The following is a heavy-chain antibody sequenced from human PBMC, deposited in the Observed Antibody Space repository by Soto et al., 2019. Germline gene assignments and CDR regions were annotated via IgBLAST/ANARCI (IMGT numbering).Heavy chain of an antibody. CDR1: GYTFTSYA. D-gene: IGHD3-22*01. CDR2: INAGNGNT. Sequence: ASVKVSCKASGYTFTSYAMHWVRQAPGQRLEWMGWINAGNGNTKYSQKFQGRVTITRVTSASTAYMELSSLRSEDTAVYYCARDTLHDSSGYYYVGYNWFDPWGQGTLVTVSS. CDR3: ARDTLHDSSGYYYVGYNWFDP. V-gene: IGHV1-3*01. J-gene: IGHJ5*02.